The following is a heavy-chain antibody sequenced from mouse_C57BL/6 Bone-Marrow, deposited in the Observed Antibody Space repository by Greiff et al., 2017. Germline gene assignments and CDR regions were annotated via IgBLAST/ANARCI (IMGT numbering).Heavy chain of an antibody. Sequence: DVMLVESGGGLVKPGGSLTLSCAASGFTFSSYTMSWVRQTPEKRLEWVATISGGGGNTYYPDSVKGRFTISRDNAKNTLYLQMSSLRSEDTALYYCARHCYYGSWFAYWGKGTLVTVAA. CDR3: ARHCYYGSWFAY. D-gene: IGHD1-1*01. J-gene: IGHJ3*01. CDR1: GFTFSSYT. V-gene: IGHV5-9*01. CDR2: ISGGGGNT.